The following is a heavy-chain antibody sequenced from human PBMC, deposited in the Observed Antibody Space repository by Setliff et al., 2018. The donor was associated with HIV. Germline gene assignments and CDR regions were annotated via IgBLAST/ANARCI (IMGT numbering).Heavy chain of an antibody. J-gene: IGHJ1*01. CDR3: AQAQTSVSGSYYQYLQH. CDR2: LSGSGGST. CDR1: GFTFSNYA. Sequence: GGSLRLFCTASGFTFSNYAMTWVRQAPGKGLEWVSSLSGSGGSTYYADSVKGRFTISRDNSKNTLYLRMNSLRAEDTAVYYCAQAQTSVSGSYYQYLQHWGQGTLVTVSS. V-gene: IGHV3-23*01. D-gene: IGHD3-10*01.